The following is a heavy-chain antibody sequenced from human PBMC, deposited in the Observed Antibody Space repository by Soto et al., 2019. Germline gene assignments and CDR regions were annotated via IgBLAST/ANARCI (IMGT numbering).Heavy chain of an antibody. V-gene: IGHV3-23*01. CDR3: VKGCTTERFIYYYYGLAV. Sequence: WGSLRLSCAASGFTFSSYAMTWVRQAPGKGLEWVSAISSGGGSTYYADSVKGRFTISRDNPENMLYVQMNSLRAEETAIYFCVKGCTTERFIYYYYGLAVWGQGTTVTVSS. J-gene: IGHJ6*02. CDR2: ISSGGGST. CDR1: GFTFSSYA. D-gene: IGHD2-8*01.